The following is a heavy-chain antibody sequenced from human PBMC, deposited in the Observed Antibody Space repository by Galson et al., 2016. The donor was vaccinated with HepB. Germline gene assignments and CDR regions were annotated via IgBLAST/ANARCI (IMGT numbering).Heavy chain of an antibody. J-gene: IGHJ6*01. Sequence: CAISGDSVTNDDTIWNWIRQSPSRGLEWLGRTYYRSQWFNEYAVSVKSRITINSDTSRNQFSLPLDSVTPDDTAAYFCTRGYMHTGMNVWGQGTTVSVST. CDR1: GDSVTNDDTI. CDR2: TYYRSQWFN. V-gene: IGHV6-1*01. D-gene: IGHD5-18*01. CDR3: TRGYMHTGMNV.